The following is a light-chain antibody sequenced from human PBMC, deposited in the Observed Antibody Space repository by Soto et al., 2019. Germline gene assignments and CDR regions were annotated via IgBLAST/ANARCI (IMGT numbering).Light chain of an antibody. V-gene: IGLV2-14*01. CDR2: EVT. J-gene: IGLJ1*01. CDR1: GSDVGGYDY. CDR3: SSYTSSSTYV. Sequence: ALTQPASVSGSPGQSITISCTGTGSDVGGYDYVSWYQHHPGKAPKVMIYEVTNRPSGVSNRFSGSKSGNTASLTISGLLAEDEADYYCSSYTSSSTYVFGTGTKVTVL.